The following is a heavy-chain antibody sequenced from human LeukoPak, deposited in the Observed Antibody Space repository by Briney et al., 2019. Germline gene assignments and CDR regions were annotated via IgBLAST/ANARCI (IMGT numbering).Heavy chain of an antibody. Sequence: GGSLRLSCAASGFTFSSYSMNWVRQAPGKGLEWVSYISSSSSTIYYADSVKGRFTISRDNAKNSLYLQMNSLRAEDTAVYYCARETPRRGGTRDGYRWGQGTVVTVSS. CDR2: ISSSSSTI. J-gene: IGHJ4*02. CDR3: ARETPRRGGTRDGYR. D-gene: IGHD5-24*01. V-gene: IGHV3-48*04. CDR1: GFTFSSYS.